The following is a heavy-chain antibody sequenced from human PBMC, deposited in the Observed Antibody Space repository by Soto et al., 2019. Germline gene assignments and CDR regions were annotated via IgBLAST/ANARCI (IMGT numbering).Heavy chain of an antibody. Sequence: SETLSLTCTVSGSSISSGDYYWSWIRQPPGKGLEWIGYIYYSGSTYYNPSLKSRVTISVDTSKNQFSLKLSSVTAADTAVYYCARTEVAGTTGYWGQGTLVTVSS. CDR2: IYYSGST. CDR3: ARTEVAGTTGY. D-gene: IGHD1-7*01. CDR1: GSSISSGDYY. J-gene: IGHJ4*02. V-gene: IGHV4-30-4*01.